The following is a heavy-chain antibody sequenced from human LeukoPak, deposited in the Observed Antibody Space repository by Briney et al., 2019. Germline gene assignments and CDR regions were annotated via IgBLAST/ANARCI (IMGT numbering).Heavy chain of an antibody. D-gene: IGHD3-9*01. V-gene: IGHV3-53*05. CDR3: AKDPRRRYYDILTGYYNTHGWFDP. J-gene: IGHJ5*02. CDR2: IYSGGST. CDR1: GFTVSSNY. Sequence: GGSLRLSCAASGFTVSSNYMSWVRQAPGKGLEWVSVIYSGGSTYYADSVKGRFTISRDNSKNTLYLQMNSLRAEDTAVYYCAKDPRRRYYDILTGYYNTHGWFDPWGQGTLVTVSS.